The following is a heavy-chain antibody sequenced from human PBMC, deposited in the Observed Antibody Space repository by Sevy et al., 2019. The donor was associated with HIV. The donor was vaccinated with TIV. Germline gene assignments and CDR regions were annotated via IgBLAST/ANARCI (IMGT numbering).Heavy chain of an antibody. CDR1: GGTFSSYA. J-gene: IGHJ6*02. V-gene: IGHV1-69*13. CDR2: IIPIFGTA. D-gene: IGHD6-19*01. Sequence: ASVKVSCKASGGTFSSYAISWVRQAPGQGLEWMGGIIPIFGTANYAQKFQGRVTITADESTSTAYMELSSLRSEDTAVYYCARASYTGLHSSGWYRLYYNGMDVWGQGTTVTVSS. CDR3: ARASYTGLHSSGWYRLYYNGMDV.